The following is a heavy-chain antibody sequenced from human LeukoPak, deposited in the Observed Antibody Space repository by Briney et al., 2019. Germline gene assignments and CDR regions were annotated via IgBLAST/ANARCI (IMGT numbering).Heavy chain of an antibody. CDR1: GYTLTELS. D-gene: IGHD3-16*01. CDR3: ATYTNAY. Sequence: ASVKVSCKVSGYTLTELSMHWVRQAPGKGLEWMGGFDPEYGETVYAQKFQGRVTMTEDTSTDTAYMEPNSLRSEDTAVYYCATYTNAYWGQGTMVTVSS. J-gene: IGHJ4*02. CDR2: FDPEYGET. V-gene: IGHV1-24*01.